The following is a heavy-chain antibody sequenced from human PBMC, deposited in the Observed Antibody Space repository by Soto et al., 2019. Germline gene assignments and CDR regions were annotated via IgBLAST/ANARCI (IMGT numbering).Heavy chain of an antibody. J-gene: IGHJ5*01. CDR1: GYDFIGHG. CDR3: ARDQWLKVPAVVGDRFDS. CDR2: INSYNGDT. Sequence: QVQLAQSGGEVKKPGASVKVSCKASGYDFIGHGISWVRQAPGQGLEWMGWINSYNGDTKYAQKYQDRVSLTKERSTRTAYMELRSLTSDDTAVYYCARDQWLKVPAVVGDRFDSWGQGTLVTVSS. D-gene: IGHD3-16*01. V-gene: IGHV1-18*04.